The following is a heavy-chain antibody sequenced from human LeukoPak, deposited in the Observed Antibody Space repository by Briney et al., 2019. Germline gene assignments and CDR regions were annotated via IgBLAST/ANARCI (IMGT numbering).Heavy chain of an antibody. Sequence: GGSLRLSCVVSGFSFNKYWMSWVRQAPGKGLEWVGNIKHDGRDKNYADSVKGRFTISRDNAKNSLYLQMNSLRAEDTAVYYCASHDSWRFDYWGQGTLVTVSS. V-gene: IGHV3-7*01. CDR1: GFSFNKYW. CDR2: IKHDGRDK. CDR3: ASHDSWRFDY. J-gene: IGHJ4*02. D-gene: IGHD2-15*01.